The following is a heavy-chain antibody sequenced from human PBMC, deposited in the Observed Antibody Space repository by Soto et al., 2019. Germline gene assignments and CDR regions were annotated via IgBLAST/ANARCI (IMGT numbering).Heavy chain of an antibody. CDR3: ARAQKYCSSTSCYTRLDY. V-gene: IGHV3-33*01. Sequence: QVQLVESGGGVVQPGRSPRLSCAASGFTFSSYGMHWVRQAPGKGLEWVAVIWYDGSNKYYADSVKGRFTISRDNSKNTLYLQMNSLRAEDTAVYYCARAQKYCSSTSCYTRLDYWGQGTLVTVSS. CDR1: GFTFSSYG. D-gene: IGHD2-2*02. CDR2: IWYDGSNK. J-gene: IGHJ4*02.